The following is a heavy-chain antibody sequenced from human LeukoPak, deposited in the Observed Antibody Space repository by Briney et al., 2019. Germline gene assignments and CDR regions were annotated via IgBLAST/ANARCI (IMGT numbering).Heavy chain of an antibody. Sequence: PSETLSLTCTVSGGSISSYYWSWIRQPPGKGLEWIGYIYYSGSTNYNPSLKSRVTISVDTSKNQFSLKLSSVTAADTAVYYCARAGYSSGWWNWFDPWGQGTLVTVPS. CDR2: IYYSGST. CDR3: ARAGYSSGWWNWFDP. CDR1: GGSISSYY. V-gene: IGHV4-59*01. J-gene: IGHJ5*02. D-gene: IGHD6-19*01.